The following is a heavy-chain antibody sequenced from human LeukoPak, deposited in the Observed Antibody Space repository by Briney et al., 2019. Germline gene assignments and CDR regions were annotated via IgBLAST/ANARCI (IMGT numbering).Heavy chain of an antibody. CDR1: GGSFSGYY. CDR3: ARDSRYYYGSGSYN. D-gene: IGHD3-10*01. CDR2: INHSGST. Sequence: SETLSLTCAVYGGSFSGYYWSWIRQPPGKGLEWIGEINHSGSTNYNPSLKSRVTISVDTSKNQFSLKLSSVTAADTAVYYCARDSRYYYGSGSYNWGQGTLATVSS. J-gene: IGHJ4*02. V-gene: IGHV4-34*01.